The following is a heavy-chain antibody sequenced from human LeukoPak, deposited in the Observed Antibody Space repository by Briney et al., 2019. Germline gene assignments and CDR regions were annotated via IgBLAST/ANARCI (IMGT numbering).Heavy chain of an antibody. CDR3: AKDLSSGYFAY. CDR2: INTSGGTT. V-gene: IGHV3-23*01. CDR1: GFSFSSYG. D-gene: IGHD3-22*01. J-gene: IGHJ4*02. Sequence: PGGSLRLSCAASGFSFSSYGISWVRQAPGKGLEWVSTINTSGGTTYYADSVKGRFTISRDNSKNTLYLQMNSLRAEDTAVYYCAKDLSSGYFAYWGQGTLVTVSS.